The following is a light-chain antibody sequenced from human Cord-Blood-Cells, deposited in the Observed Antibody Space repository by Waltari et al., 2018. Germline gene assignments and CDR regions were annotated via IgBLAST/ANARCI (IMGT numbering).Light chain of an antibody. V-gene: IGLV2-23*01. CDR1: SSDVGSYNL. J-gene: IGLJ3*02. CDR2: EGS. Sequence: QSALTQPASVSGSPGQSITISCTGTSSDVGSYNLVSWYQQHPGKAPKRVIYEGSKRASGVSNRFSGSKSGNTASLTISGLQAEDEADYYCCSYAGSSTYVFGGGTKLTVL. CDR3: CSYAGSSTYV.